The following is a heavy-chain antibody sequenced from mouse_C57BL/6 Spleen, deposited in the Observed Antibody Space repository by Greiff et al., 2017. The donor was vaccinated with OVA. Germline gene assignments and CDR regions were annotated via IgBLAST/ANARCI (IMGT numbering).Heavy chain of an antibody. CDR2: INYDGSST. J-gene: IGHJ4*01. CDR1: GFTFSDYY. CDR3: ARDRGLGKYYYAMDY. V-gene: IGHV5-16*01. Sequence: EVKLMESEGGLVQPGSSMKLSCTASGFTFSDYYMAWVRQVPEKGLEWVANINYDGSSTYYLDSLKSRFIISRDNAKNILYLQMSSLKSEDTATYYCARDRGLGKYYYAMDYWGQGTSVTVSS. D-gene: IGHD2-14*01.